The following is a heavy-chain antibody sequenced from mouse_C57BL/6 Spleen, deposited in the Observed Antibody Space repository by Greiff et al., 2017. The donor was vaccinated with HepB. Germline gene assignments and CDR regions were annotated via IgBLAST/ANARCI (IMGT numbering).Heavy chain of an antibody. Sequence: QVQLQQPGAELVKPGASVKMSCKASGYTFTSYWITWVKQRPGQGLEWIGDIYPGSGSTNYNEKFKSKATLTVDTSSSTAYMQLSSLTSEDSAVYYCARGDDGYYYFDCWGQGTTLTVSS. CDR2: IYPGSGST. D-gene: IGHD2-3*01. V-gene: IGHV1-55*01. CDR3: ARGDDGYYYFDC. J-gene: IGHJ2*01. CDR1: GYTFTSYW.